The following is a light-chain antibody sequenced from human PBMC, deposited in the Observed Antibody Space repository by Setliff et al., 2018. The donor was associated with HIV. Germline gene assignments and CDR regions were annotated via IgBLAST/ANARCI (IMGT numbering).Light chain of an antibody. Sequence: QSALTQPPSASGSPGQSVTISCTGTSRDVVGYNYVSWYQQHPVKAPKLMIYEVSKRPSGVPDRFSGAKSGNTASLTVSGLQAEDEADYYCSSYAGSNNYVFGTGTKVTVL. V-gene: IGLV2-8*01. CDR1: SRDVVGYNY. CDR2: EVS. J-gene: IGLJ1*01. CDR3: SSYAGSNNYV.